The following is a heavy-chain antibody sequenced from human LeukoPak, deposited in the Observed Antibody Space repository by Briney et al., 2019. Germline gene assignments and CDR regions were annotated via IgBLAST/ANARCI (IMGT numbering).Heavy chain of an antibody. Sequence: AGGSLRLSCAASGFTFSSYAMHWVRQAPGKGLEYVSAISSNGGSTYYANSVKGRFTISRDNSKNTLYLQMNSLRAEDTAVYYCAKSITVAFSRGAFDIWGQGTMVTVSS. V-gene: IGHV3-64*01. D-gene: IGHD4-23*01. CDR1: GFTFSSYA. CDR3: AKSITVAFSRGAFDI. J-gene: IGHJ3*02. CDR2: ISSNGGST.